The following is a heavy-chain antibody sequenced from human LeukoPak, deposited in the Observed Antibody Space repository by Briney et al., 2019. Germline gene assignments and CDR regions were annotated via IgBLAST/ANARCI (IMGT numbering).Heavy chain of an antibody. CDR2: ISSRSSSI. J-gene: IGHJ4*02. Sequence: PGGSLRLSCAASGFTFSTYDMNRVRQAPGKGLEWVSSISSRSSSIYYADSVKGRFTISRDNAKNSLYLQMNSLRAEDTAVYWCARDYIAYDPLDYWGQGTLVTVSS. CDR3: ARDYIAYDPLDY. CDR1: GFTFSTYD. D-gene: IGHD3-3*01. V-gene: IGHV3-21*01.